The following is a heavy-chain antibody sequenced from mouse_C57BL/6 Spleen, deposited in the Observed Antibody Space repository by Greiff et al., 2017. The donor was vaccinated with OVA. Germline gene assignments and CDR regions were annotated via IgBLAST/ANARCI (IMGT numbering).Heavy chain of an antibody. J-gene: IGHJ4*01. CDR3: ARSYSNPDY. CDR1: GYTFTDYY. V-gene: IGHV1-26*01. D-gene: IGHD2-5*01. Sequence: EVQLQQSGPELVKPGASVKISCKASGYTFTDYYMNWVKQSHGKSLEWIGDINPNNGGTSYNQKFKGKATLTVDKSSSTAYMELRSLTSEDSAVYYCARSYSNPDYWGQGTSVTVSS. CDR2: INPNNGGT.